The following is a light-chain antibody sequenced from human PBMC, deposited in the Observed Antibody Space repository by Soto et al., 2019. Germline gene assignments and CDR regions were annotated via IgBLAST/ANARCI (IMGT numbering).Light chain of an antibody. CDR1: QRITSW. CDR2: DAS. J-gene: IGKJ2*01. CDR3: QQYFSYPYT. V-gene: IGKV1-5*01. Sequence: DIQMTQSPSTLSASVGDRVSITCRASQRITSWLAWYQQKPGKAPNILLFDASSMETAVPSRFSGSGSGTEFTLTFSSLQPDDVGNYYCQQYFSYPYTFGHGTKL.